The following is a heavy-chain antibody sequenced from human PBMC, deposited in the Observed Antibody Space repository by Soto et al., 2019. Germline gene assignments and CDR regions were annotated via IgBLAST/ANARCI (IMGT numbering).Heavy chain of an antibody. D-gene: IGHD3-10*01. J-gene: IGHJ3*02. CDR2: ISGSGGTT. CDR1: GFTFSSYA. V-gene: IGHV3-23*01. Sequence: EVQLLESGGGLVQPGGSLRLSCAASGFTFSSYAMSWVRQAPGKGLEWVSAISGSGGTTYYADSVMGRLTFSRDDSKNTQYLQMNSLRAEDTAVYYCAKTANGWFSAFDIWCQGTMVTVSS. CDR3: AKTANGWFSAFDI.